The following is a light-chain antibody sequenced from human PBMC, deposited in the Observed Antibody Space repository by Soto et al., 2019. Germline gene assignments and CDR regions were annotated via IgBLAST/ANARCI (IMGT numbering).Light chain of an antibody. Sequence: DIQMTQSPSTLSASVGDRVTITCRASQSISSWLAWYQQKPGKAPKLLIYNASNIESGVPSRFSGSGSGTEFTLTISRLQPDDFATYYYQQYDSYWTFGQGTKVEIK. V-gene: IGKV1-5*03. CDR3: QQYDSYWT. J-gene: IGKJ1*01. CDR1: QSISSW. CDR2: NAS.